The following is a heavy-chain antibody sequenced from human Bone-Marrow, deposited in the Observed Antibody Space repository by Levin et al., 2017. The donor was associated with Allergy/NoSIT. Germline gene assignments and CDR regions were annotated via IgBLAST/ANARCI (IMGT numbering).Heavy chain of an antibody. D-gene: IGHD3-3*01. J-gene: IGHJ4*02. CDR3: GKDDYYDFWTGYLGD. CDR1: GFTFNNYA. CDR2: ISGSGGSP. V-gene: IGHV3-23*01. Sequence: GGSLRLSCVASGFTFNNYAMSWVRQAPGKGLDWVSGISGSGGSPYYADSVKGRFTISRDNSKNTLYLQMDSLRAEDTAVYYCGKDDYYDFWTGYLGDWGQGTLVTVSS.